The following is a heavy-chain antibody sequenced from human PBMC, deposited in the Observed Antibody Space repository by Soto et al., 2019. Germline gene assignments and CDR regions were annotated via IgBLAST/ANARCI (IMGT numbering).Heavy chain of an antibody. CDR3: ARDFHFDY. J-gene: IGHJ4*02. CDR1: GFSFSTFW. V-gene: IGHV3-7*01. Sequence: GGSLRLSCAASGFSFSTFWMSWVRQAPGKGLEWVANIKEDGSEKYYVDSVKGRFTISRDNAKNSLYLQMNSLRAEDTAVYYCARDFHFDYWGQGTLVTVSS. CDR2: IKEDGSEK.